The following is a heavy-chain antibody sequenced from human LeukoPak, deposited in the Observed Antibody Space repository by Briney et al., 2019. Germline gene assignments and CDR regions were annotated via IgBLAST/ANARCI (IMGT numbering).Heavy chain of an antibody. V-gene: IGHV3-21*01. CDR2: ISSSSSYI. CDR3: ARDPSFRKVDYYYGMDV. CDR1: GFTFSSYS. Sequence: PGGSLRLSCAASGFTFSSYSMNWVRQAPGKELEWVSSISSSSSYIYYADSVKGRFTISRDNAKNSLYLQMNSLRAEDTAVYYCARDPSFRKVDYYYGMDVWGQGTTVTVSS. D-gene: IGHD2-15*01. J-gene: IGHJ6*02.